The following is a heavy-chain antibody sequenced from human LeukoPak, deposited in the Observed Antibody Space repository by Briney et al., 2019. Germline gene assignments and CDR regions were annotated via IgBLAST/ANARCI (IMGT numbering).Heavy chain of an antibody. CDR3: ARALSPGWYGA. V-gene: IGHV1-3*01. J-gene: IGHJ5*02. Sequence: GASVKVSCKASGYTFTSYAIHWVRQAPGQRLEWMGWINAGNGNTKYSQKFQGRVTITRDTSASTAYMELSSLRSEDTAVYYCARALSPGWYGAWGQGTLVTVSS. D-gene: IGHD6-19*01. CDR2: INAGNGNT. CDR1: GYTFTSYA.